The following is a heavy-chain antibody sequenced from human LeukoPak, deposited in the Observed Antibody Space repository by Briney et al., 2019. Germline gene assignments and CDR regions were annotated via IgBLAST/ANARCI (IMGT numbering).Heavy chain of an antibody. D-gene: IGHD1-26*01. V-gene: IGHV1-18*01. J-gene: IGHJ5*02. CDR3: ARDLGIVGPTTMGP. CDR2: ISTSEGKT. Sequence: ASVTVSCTPSGYTFISYGISWVRQAPGQGLEWMGWISTSEGKTSYAQKFQGRVTMTTYTSTGTTYMELRNLRSDDTAVYYCARDLGIVGPTTMGPWGQGTLVTVSS. CDR1: GYTFISYG.